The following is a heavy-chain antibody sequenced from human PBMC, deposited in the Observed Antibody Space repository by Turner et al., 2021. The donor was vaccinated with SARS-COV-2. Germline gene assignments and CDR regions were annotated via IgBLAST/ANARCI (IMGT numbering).Heavy chain of an antibody. CDR1: GFTFSSYA. J-gene: IGHJ5*02. D-gene: IGHD3-10*01. V-gene: IGHV3-30*04. CDR2: ISYDGSNK. CDR3: ARDLGGFFDP. Sequence: QVQLVESGGGVVQPGRSLRLSCAASGFTFSSYAMHWVRQAPGKGLGWVALISYDGSNKYYADSVKGRFTISRDNSKNTLYLQMNSLRVEDTAVYYCARDLGGFFDPWGQGTLVTVSS.